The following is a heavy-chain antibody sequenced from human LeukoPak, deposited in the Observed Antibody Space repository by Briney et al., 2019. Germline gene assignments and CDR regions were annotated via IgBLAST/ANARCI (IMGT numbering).Heavy chain of an antibody. CDR2: ISYSGSP. D-gene: IGHD6-19*01. V-gene: IGHV4-59*11. CDR3: ANLPVAGINEGGGAFHI. J-gene: IGHJ3*02. Sequence: PSETLSLTCAVSGDSITSHYWSWIRQPPGKGLELIGYISYSGSPNYNPSLKSRATISVDTSKNQFSLRLSSVTAADTAMYYCANLPVAGINEGGGAFHIWGQGTMVTVSS. CDR1: GDSITSHY.